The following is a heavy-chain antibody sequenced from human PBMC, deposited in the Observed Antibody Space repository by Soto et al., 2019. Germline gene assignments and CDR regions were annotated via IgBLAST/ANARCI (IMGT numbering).Heavy chain of an antibody. V-gene: IGHV4-59*01. CDR2: IYYSGST. CDR3: ARGAVVVPAAMAGGFDY. CDR1: GGSISSYY. D-gene: IGHD2-2*01. Sequence: KPSETLSLTCTVSGGSISSYYWSWIRQPPGKVLDWIGYIYYSGSTNYNPSLKSRVTISVDTSKNQFSLKLSSVTAADTAVFYCARGAVVVPAAMAGGFDYWGQGTLVTVSS. J-gene: IGHJ4*02.